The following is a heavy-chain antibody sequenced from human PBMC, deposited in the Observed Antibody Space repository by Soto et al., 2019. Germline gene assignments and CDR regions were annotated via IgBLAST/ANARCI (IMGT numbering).Heavy chain of an antibody. V-gene: IGHV3-33*01. Sequence: GGSLRLSXAASGVTFSKYGMHWVRQAPGKGLEWVALIWNDGIRKVYVDSVKGRFTIARDNSKNTLDLQMNNLGDEDTAVYYCARDDDNDANALDYWGPGTLVTVSS. CDR3: ARDDDNDANALDY. CDR1: GVTFSKYG. J-gene: IGHJ4*02. CDR2: IWNDGIRK.